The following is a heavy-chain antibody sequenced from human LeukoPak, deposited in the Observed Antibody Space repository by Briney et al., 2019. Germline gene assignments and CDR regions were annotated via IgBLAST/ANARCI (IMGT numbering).Heavy chain of an antibody. CDR2: INTNTGNP. Sequence: ASVKVSCKASGYTLTSYAMNWVRQAPGQGLEWMGWINTNTGNPTYAQGFTGRFVFSLDTSVSTAYLQISSLKAEDTAVYYCARVPHYYDSSGYDHLDYWGQGTLVTVSS. V-gene: IGHV7-4-1*02. CDR1: GYTLTSYA. D-gene: IGHD3-22*01. J-gene: IGHJ4*02. CDR3: ARVPHYYDSSGYDHLDY.